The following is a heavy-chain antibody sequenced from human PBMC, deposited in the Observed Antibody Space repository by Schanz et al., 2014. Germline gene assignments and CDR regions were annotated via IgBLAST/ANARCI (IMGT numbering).Heavy chain of an antibody. Sequence: EVQLLESGGGLVQPGGSLRLSCAASGFNFNNFAMTWVRQAPGKGLEWVIVISGSGGSTYYADSVRGRFTMSRDNSKNTLYLQMNSLRPEDTAVYYCARGGFGEVSYFDYWGQGTLVTVSS. CDR1: GFNFNNFA. V-gene: IGHV3-23*01. J-gene: IGHJ4*02. CDR2: ISGSGGST. CDR3: ARGGFGEVSYFDY. D-gene: IGHD3-10*01.